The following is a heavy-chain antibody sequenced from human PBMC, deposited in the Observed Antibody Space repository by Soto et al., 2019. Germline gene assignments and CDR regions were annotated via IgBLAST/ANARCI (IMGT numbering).Heavy chain of an antibody. CDR2: INSDGTRT. Sequence: EVQLVESGGGLVQPGGSLRLSCAASGFTFSNYWMHWVRQAPGQGLVWVSRINSDGTRTNYADSVKGRFTISRDNAENTRYLQMNRLTAEDTEVYYCARVAVGYYNMAVWGKGTTVTVSS. V-gene: IGHV3-74*01. J-gene: IGHJ6*03. CDR1: GFTFSNYW. CDR3: ARVAVGYYNMAV.